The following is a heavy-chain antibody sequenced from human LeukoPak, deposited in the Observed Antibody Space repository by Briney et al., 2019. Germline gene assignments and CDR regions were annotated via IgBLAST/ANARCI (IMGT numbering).Heavy chain of an antibody. CDR3: ARADGTQTSHDAFDI. D-gene: IGHD2-2*01. J-gene: IGHJ3*02. CDR2: IYHSGST. V-gene: IGHV4-30-2*01. Sequence: SQTLSLTCAVSGGSISSGGYSWSWIRQPPGKGLEWIGYIYHSGSTYYNPSLKSRVTISVDRSKNQFSLKLSSVTAADTAVYYCARADGTQTSHDAFDIWGQGTMVTVSS. CDR1: GGSISSGGYS.